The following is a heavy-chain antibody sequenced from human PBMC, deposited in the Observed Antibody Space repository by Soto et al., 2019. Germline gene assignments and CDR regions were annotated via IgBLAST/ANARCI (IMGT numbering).Heavy chain of an antibody. D-gene: IGHD6-13*01. Sequence: EVQLLESGGGLVQSGGSVRLSCAASGFTFSSLWMHWVRQAPGKGLVWVSRINSDGSTIDYADSVKGRFTISRDNAKNMGDVQMNSLRAEDTAVYYCASGSIDYSSSWYDYWGQGTLVTVSS. CDR1: GFTFSSLW. V-gene: IGHV3-74*01. J-gene: IGHJ4*02. CDR2: INSDGSTI. CDR3: ASGSIDYSSSWYDY.